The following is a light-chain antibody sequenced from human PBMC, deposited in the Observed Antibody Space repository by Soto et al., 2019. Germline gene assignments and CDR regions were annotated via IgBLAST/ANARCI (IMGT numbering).Light chain of an antibody. CDR2: GAS. Sequence: EIAMTQSPATLSVSPGERATLSCRASQSVSISLAWYQQKPGTAARLLVYGASTRATVIPARFSGSWSGTEITHTISNLQSEEFDVYSCQQYNNWPPRYTFGQGTKLEIK. J-gene: IGKJ2*01. CDR1: QSVSIS. CDR3: QQYNNWPPRYT. V-gene: IGKV3-15*01.